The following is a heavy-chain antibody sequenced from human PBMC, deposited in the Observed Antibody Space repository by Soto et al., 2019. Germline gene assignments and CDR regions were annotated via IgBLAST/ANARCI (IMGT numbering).Heavy chain of an antibody. V-gene: IGHV1-18*01. CDR2: ISAYNGNK. Sequence: GASVKVSCKASGYSFTSCGISWVRQAPGQGLEWMGWISAYNGNKKYAQKLQGRVTMTTDTSTSTAYMELRSLRSDDTAVYYCARDLGQQLVDYWGQGTLVTVSS. D-gene: IGHD6-13*01. CDR3: ARDLGQQLVDY. J-gene: IGHJ4*02. CDR1: GYSFTSCG.